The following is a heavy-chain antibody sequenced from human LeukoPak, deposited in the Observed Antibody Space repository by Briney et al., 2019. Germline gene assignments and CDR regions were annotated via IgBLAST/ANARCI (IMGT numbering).Heavy chain of an antibody. D-gene: IGHD4-17*01. J-gene: IGHJ3*02. CDR2: ISSSGGTI. V-gene: IGHV3-48*03. Sequence: PGGSLRLSCAASGFTFSSYEMNWVRQAPGKGLEWVSYISSSGGTIYYADSLKGRFTISRDNAKNSLYLQMNSPRAEDTAVYYCAREGDYPGSAFDIWGQGTMVTVSS. CDR3: AREGDYPGSAFDI. CDR1: GFTFSSYE.